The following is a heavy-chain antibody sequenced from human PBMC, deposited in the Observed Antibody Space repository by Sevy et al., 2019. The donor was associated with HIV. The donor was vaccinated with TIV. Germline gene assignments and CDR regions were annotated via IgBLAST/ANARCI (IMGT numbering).Heavy chain of an antibody. V-gene: IGHV5-51*01. Sequence: GESLKISCKGSGYSFTSYWIGWVRQMPGKGLEWMGIIYPGESDTRYSPSFQGQVTISADKSISTAYLQWSSLKASDTAMYYCARHISHTLVWGVGSAFDIWGQGTMVTVSS. CDR3: ARHISHTLVWGVGSAFDI. J-gene: IGHJ3*02. D-gene: IGHD3-10*01. CDR1: GYSFTSYW. CDR2: IYPGESDT.